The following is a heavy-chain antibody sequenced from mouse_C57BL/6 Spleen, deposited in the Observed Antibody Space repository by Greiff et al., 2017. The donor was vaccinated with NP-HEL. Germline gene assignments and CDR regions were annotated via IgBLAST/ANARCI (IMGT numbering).Heavy chain of an antibody. D-gene: IGHD2-5*01. Sequence: VQLQQPGAELVRPGSSVKLSCKASGYTFTSYWMHWVKQRPIQGLEWIGNIDPSDSETHYNQKFKDKATLTVDKSSSTAYMQLSSLTSEDSAVYYCAREDYYSNLYAMDYWGQGTSVTVSS. CDR2: IDPSDSET. CDR3: AREDYYSNLYAMDY. V-gene: IGHV1-52*01. CDR1: GYTFTSYW. J-gene: IGHJ4*01.